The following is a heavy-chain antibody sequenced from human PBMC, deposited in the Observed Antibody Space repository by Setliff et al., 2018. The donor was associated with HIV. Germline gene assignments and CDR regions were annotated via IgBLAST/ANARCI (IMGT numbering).Heavy chain of an antibody. CDR1: GGSISSGDYY. V-gene: IGHV4-39*01. D-gene: IGHD2-21*01. Sequence: SETLSLTCTVSGGSISSGDYYWGWVRQPPGKGLEWIGIIYKSGSTFYSPSLKSRVTISVDTSKNQFSLQLSSVTAADTAIYYCATQVNRNYYFDHWGQGTLVTSPQ. CDR2: IYKSGST. J-gene: IGHJ4*02. CDR3: ATQVNRNYYFDH.